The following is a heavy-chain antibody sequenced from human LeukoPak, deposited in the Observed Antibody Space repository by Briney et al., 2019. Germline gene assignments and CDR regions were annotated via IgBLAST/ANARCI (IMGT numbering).Heavy chain of an antibody. CDR2: VYSSGST. CDR1: GDTFKTYY. J-gene: IGHJ6*03. V-gene: IGHV4-59*01. D-gene: IGHD3-3*01. Sequence: SETLSLTCTISGDTFKTYYWSWIRQPPGKGLEWIGYVYSSGSTKYDSYNPSLKSRATISVDPSENQFSLKLNSVTAADTAVYYCAREGPSTIFGVVISYYYYYMDVWGKGTTVTVSS. CDR3: AREGPSTIFGVVISYYYYYMDV.